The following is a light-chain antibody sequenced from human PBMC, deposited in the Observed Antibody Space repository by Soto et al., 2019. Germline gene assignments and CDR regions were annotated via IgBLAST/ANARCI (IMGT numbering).Light chain of an antibody. Sequence: EIVLTQSPGILPLSPGDRATLSCKASQTISSSYLAWYQQKPGQAPRLLVYAALYRATGIPDTFSGSGSGTDFTLTISRLEPEDFAVYYCQQYGNSPTYTFGQGTNLEIK. J-gene: IGKJ2*01. CDR1: QTISSSY. V-gene: IGKV3-20*01. CDR2: AAL. CDR3: QQYGNSPTYT.